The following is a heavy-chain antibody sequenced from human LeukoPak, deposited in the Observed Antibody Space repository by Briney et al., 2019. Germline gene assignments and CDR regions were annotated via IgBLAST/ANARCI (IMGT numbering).Heavy chain of an antibody. V-gene: IGHV3-21*01. CDR1: GFTFSTFS. CDR3: ARGLVRGVIITHFDY. D-gene: IGHD3-10*01. J-gene: IGHJ4*02. CDR2: ITYSSSYI. Sequence: GGSLRLSCAASGFTFSTFSMNWVRQAPGKGLEWASSITYSSSYIYYADSVKGRFTISRDNAKNSLYLQMNSLRAEDTAVYYCARGLVRGVIITHFDYWGQGTLVTVSS.